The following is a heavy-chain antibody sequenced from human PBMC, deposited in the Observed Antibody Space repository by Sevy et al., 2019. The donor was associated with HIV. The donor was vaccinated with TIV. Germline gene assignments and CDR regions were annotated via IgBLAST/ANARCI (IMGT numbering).Heavy chain of an antibody. CDR1: GFTFSSYG. Sequence: GGSLRLSCAASGFTFSSYGMHWVRQAPGKGLEWVAFIRYDGSNKYYADSVKGRITISRDNSKNTLYLQMNILRAEDKAVYYCAKARINYYYYGMDVWGQGTTVTVSS. CDR2: IRYDGSNK. CDR3: AKARINYYYYGMDV. V-gene: IGHV3-30*02. D-gene: IGHD3-3*02. J-gene: IGHJ6*02.